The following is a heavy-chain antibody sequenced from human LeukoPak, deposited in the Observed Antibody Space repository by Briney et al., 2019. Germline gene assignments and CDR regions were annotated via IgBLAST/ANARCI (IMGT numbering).Heavy chain of an antibody. D-gene: IGHD3-22*01. CDR3: ARGDSITMINPPDWFDP. CDR2: IIPILGIA. V-gene: IGHV1-69*04. CDR1: GGTFSSYA. J-gene: IGHJ5*02. Sequence: SVKVSCKASGGTFSSYAISWVRQAPGQGLERVGRIIPILGIANHAQKFQGRVTITADKSTSTAYMELSSLRSEDTAVYYCARGDSITMINPPDWFDPWGQGTLVTVSS.